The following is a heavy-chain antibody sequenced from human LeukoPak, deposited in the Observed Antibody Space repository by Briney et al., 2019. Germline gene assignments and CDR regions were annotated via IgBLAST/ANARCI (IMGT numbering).Heavy chain of an antibody. J-gene: IGHJ6*03. CDR1: GFTFSSYA. Sequence: PGGSLRLSCAASGFTFSSYAMSWVRQAPGKGLEWVSAISGSGGSTYYADSVKGRFTISRDNSKNTLYLQMNSLRAEDTAVYYCAKDRSGIKAVAWKTFYYYYMDVWGKGTTVTVSS. CDR3: AKDRSGIKAVAWKTFYYYYMDV. V-gene: IGHV3-23*01. CDR2: ISGSGGST. D-gene: IGHD6-19*01.